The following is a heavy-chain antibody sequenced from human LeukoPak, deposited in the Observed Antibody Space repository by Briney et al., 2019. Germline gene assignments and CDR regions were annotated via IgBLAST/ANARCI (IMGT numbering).Heavy chain of an antibody. Sequence: GASVKVSCKASGYTFTSYGISWVRQAPGQGLEWMGWISAYNGNTNYAQKLKGRVTMTTDTSTSTAYMELRSLRSDDTAVYFCARDWGVEARPGYMDVWGKGTTVTVSS. V-gene: IGHV1-18*01. CDR3: ARDWGVEARPGYMDV. D-gene: IGHD6-6*01. CDR2: ISAYNGNT. J-gene: IGHJ6*03. CDR1: GYTFTSYG.